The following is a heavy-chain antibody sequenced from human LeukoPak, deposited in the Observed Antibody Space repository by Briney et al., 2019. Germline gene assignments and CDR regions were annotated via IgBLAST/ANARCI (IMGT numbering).Heavy chain of an antibody. CDR3: AILGGENF. CDR2: INTSGSN. Sequence: SETLSLTCSVSGDSISSYYWTWVRQPAGKGLEWIGRINTSGSNNYNPSLHSRVTMSVDTSKYQFSLNLSSVTSADTAVYYCAILGGENFWGQGTLVTVSS. CDR1: GDSISSYY. V-gene: IGHV4-4*07. J-gene: IGHJ4*02. D-gene: IGHD3-10*01.